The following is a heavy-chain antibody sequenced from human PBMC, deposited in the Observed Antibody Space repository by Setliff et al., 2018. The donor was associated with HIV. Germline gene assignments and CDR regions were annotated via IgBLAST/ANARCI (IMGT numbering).Heavy chain of an antibody. Sequence: VKVSCKASGGTFSSYAISWVRQAPGQGLEWMGRIIPIFGTANYAQKFQGRVTITADKSTSTAYMELSSLRSEDTAVYYCARSPFPVDTVMVTTFDSWGQGTLVTVSS. CDR2: IIPIFGTA. CDR1: GGTFSSYA. CDR3: ARSPFPVDTVMVTTFDS. J-gene: IGHJ4*02. V-gene: IGHV1-69*06. D-gene: IGHD5-18*01.